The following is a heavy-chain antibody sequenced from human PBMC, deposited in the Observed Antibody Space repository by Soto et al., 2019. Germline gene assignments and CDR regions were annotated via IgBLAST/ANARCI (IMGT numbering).Heavy chain of an antibody. V-gene: IGHV3-23*01. D-gene: IGHD6-19*01. CDR2: LHVGGANT. Sequence: EVLLLESGGGLVQPGGSLRLSCIASEFTFSDFGMSWVRQAPGKGLEWVSGLHVGGANTYYTDSVKGRFTISRDNSRNTLYRQMNSLRAEHTAVYYCAKGSSGWYFSGRNTYFDYWGPGTLVTVSS. CDR1: EFTFSDFG. CDR3: AKGSSGWYFSGRNTYFDY. J-gene: IGHJ4*02.